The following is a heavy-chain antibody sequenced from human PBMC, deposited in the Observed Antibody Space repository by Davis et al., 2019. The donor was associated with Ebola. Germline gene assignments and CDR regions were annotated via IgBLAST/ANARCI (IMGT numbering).Heavy chain of an antibody. CDR2: ISAYNGNT. J-gene: IGHJ4*02. CDR3: ARGKSEVGATGFDY. CDR1: GYTFSRYG. V-gene: IGHV1-18*01. D-gene: IGHD1-26*01. Sequence: ASVKVSCKPSGYTFSRYGISWVRQAPGQGLEWMGWISAYNGNTNYAQKLQGRVTMTTDTSTSTAYMELRSLRSDDTAVYYCARGKSEVGATGFDYWGQGTLVTVSS.